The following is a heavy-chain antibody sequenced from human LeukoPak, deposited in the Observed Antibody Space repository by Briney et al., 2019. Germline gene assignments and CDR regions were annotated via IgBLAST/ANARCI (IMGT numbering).Heavy chain of an antibody. Sequence: GGSLRLSCAASGFTFSSYAMSWDRQAPGKGLEWVSAISGSGGSTYYADSVKGRSTISRDNSKNTLYLQMNSLRAEDTAVYYCAKDPENFWSGYYYAFDIWGQGTMVTVSS. CDR2: ISGSGGST. CDR3: AKDPENFWSGYYYAFDI. J-gene: IGHJ3*02. V-gene: IGHV3-23*01. D-gene: IGHD3-3*01. CDR1: GFTFSSYA.